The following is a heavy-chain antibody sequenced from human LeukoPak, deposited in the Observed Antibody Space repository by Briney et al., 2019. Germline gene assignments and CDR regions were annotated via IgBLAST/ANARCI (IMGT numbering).Heavy chain of an antibody. CDR3: ARAGIYDSSGYSYRFFDY. V-gene: IGHV4-59*06. D-gene: IGHD3-22*01. J-gene: IGHJ4*02. Sequence: PSETLSLTCTVSGGSISSYYWSWIRQHPGKGLEWIGYIYYSGSTYYNPSLKSRVTISVDTSKNQFSLKLSSVTAADTAVYYCARAGIYDSSGYSYRFFDYWGQGTLVTVSS. CDR1: GGSISSYY. CDR2: IYYSGST.